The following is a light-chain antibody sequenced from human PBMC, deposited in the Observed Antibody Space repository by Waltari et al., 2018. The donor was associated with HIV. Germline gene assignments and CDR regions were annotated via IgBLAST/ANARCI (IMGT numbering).Light chain of an antibody. CDR1: TGPVGHGHY. V-gene: IGLV7-43*01. J-gene: IGLJ2*01. Sequence: QTVVTQEPSLTVSPGGTITLTCSSATGPVGHGHYVNWFQQKPGQPPRPLIYSSTRRHPSTPGRFSGSLVGDRAALTLSNVWPEDQADYYCMLFFRTSYLFGGGTKLTVL. CDR3: MLFFRTSYL. CDR2: SST.